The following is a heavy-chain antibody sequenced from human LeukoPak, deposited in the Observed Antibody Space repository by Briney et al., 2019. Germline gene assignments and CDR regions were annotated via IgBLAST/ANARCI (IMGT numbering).Heavy chain of an antibody. CDR1: GFTFSSHA. CDR3: ARDAGIIATTKFDY. Sequence: PGGSLRLSCAASGFTFSSHAMHWVRQAPGKGLEWVAVISYDGSNKYYADSVKGRFTISRDNSKNTLYLQMNSLRAEDTAVYYCARDAGIIATTKFDYWGQGTLVTVSS. D-gene: IGHD3-10*01. J-gene: IGHJ4*02. V-gene: IGHV3-30*04. CDR2: ISYDGSNK.